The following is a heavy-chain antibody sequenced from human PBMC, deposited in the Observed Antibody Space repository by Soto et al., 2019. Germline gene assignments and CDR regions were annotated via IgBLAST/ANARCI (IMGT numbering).Heavy chain of an antibody. Sequence: QVQLQESGPGLVEPSQTLSLNCTVSGASIRSSGYYWSWIRQHPKKGLEWIGYIDYSGVTYYNPSLKSRFIISVNTSENKFYLKVRSMTAADTAVYYCARAPFYPENNAFYSYFASWGQGILVTVSS. CDR2: IDYSGVT. D-gene: IGHD3-3*02. J-gene: IGHJ4*02. CDR1: GASIRSSGYY. CDR3: ARAPFYPENNAFYSYFAS. V-gene: IGHV4-31*03.